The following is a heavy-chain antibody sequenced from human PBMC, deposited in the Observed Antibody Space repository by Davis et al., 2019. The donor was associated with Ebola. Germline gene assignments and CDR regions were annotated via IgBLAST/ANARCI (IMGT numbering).Heavy chain of an antibody. V-gene: IGHV1-69*13. J-gene: IGHJ4*02. D-gene: IGHD5-24*01. CDR2: ITPMFGTT. CDR1: GGTFSNFA. Sequence: AASVQVSCKASGGTFSNFALSWVRQAPGQGLEWMGGITPMFGTTNYAQKFQGRVTITADESTTTVYMELRSLRSEDTAVYYCTREWSQRDGYNYYWGQGTLVTVSS. CDR3: TREWSQRDGYNYY.